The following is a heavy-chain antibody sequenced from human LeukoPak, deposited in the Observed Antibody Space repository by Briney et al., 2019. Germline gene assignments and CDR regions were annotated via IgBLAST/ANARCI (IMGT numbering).Heavy chain of an antibody. J-gene: IGHJ4*02. CDR3: ARHTGGWGSFDY. CDR2: IYYSGST. CDR1: GGSISSYY. V-gene: IGHV4-59*08. Sequence: SETLSLTCTVSGGSISSYYWSWIRQPPGKGLEWIGYIYYSGSTNYNPSLKSRVTISVDTSKNQFSLKLSSVTAADTAVYYSARHTGGWGSFDYWGQGTLATVSS. D-gene: IGHD7-27*01.